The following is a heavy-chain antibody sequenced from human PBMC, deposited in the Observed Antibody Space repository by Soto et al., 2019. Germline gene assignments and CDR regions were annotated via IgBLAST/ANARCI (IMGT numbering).Heavy chain of an antibody. V-gene: IGHV3-33*01. CDR2: IWYDGSNK. CDR3: ARGAYDYVWGSLPCHFDY. D-gene: IGHD3-16*01. CDR1: GFTFSSYG. J-gene: IGHJ4*02. Sequence: QVQLVESGGGVVQPGRSLRLSCAASGFTFSSYGMHWVRQAPGKGLEWVAVIWYDGSNKYYADSVKGRFTISRDNSKNTLYLQMNSLRVEDTAVYYCARGAYDYVWGSLPCHFDYWGQGTLVTVSS.